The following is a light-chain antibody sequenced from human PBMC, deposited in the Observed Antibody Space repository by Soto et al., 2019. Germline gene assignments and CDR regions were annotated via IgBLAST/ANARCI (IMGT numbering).Light chain of an antibody. CDR2: AAS. CDR1: KSISNN. J-gene: IGKJ1*01. CDR3: QQSYSSPPT. V-gene: IGKV1-39*01. Sequence: DIQMTQSQSSLSASVEDRVIITFRASKSISNNLNWYKQKPGKAPKLLSFAASSLQSGVPSRFSGSRSGTDFTLTISSLQPEDFATYYCQQSYSSPPTFGQGTKVDIK.